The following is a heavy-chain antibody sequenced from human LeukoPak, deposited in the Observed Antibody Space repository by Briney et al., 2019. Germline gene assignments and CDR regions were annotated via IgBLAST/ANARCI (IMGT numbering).Heavy chain of an antibody. Sequence: PSEPLSLTCTVSGGSLTTQYWAWLRQPPGKGLEWIGFVSKTGDTNSNPSLKSRVTISVDTSKNTFSLQLSSLTAADTAVYFCARRGSPSKLYYLDSWGQGTLVTVSS. CDR1: GGSLTTQY. V-gene: IGHV4-59*08. J-gene: IGHJ4*02. CDR2: VSKTGDT. CDR3: ARRGSPSKLYYLDS. D-gene: IGHD3-10*01.